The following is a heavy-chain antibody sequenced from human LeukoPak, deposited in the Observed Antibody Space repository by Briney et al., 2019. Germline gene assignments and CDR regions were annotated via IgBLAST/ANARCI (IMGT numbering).Heavy chain of an antibody. D-gene: IGHD3-22*01. Sequence: PSETLSLTCTVSGGSISSYYWSWIRQPAGKGLEWIGRIYTSGSTNYNPSLKSRVTMSVDTSKNQFSLKLSSVTAADTAVYYCARGHYYDSSGYPYYFDYWGQGTLVTVSS. CDR3: ARGHYYDSSGYPYYFDY. CDR1: GGSISSYY. V-gene: IGHV4-4*07. CDR2: IYTSGST. J-gene: IGHJ4*02.